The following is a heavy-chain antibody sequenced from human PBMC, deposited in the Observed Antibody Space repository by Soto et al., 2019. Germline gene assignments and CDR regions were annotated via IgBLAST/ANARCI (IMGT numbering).Heavy chain of an antibody. V-gene: IGHV2-5*02. CDR1: GFSFTTYGVG. D-gene: IGHD2-2*01. Sequence: QITLKESGPTLVKPTQTLTLTCTFSGFSFTTYGVGVGWIRQAPGKAPEWLALIYWDDQKTFRSSLESRLTITKDASKNQVFPTITNMDPVDTATYYCTKKGQYHDSSACGRDCYMDVWGKGTTVTVSS. CDR2: IYWDDQK. CDR3: TKKGQYHDSSACGRDCYMDV. J-gene: IGHJ6*04.